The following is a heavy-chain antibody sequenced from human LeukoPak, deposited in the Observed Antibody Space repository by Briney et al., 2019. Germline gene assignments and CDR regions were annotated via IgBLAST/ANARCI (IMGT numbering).Heavy chain of an antibody. CDR1: GGSISSGSYY. J-gene: IGHJ5*01. CDR3: AKFATVTVPNWIDF. D-gene: IGHD4-17*01. Sequence: SETLSLTCTVSGGSISSGSYYWSWIRQPAGKGLEWIGRIYSSGSTNYNPSLNSRVTMSVDTSKNQFSLKVSSVTAADTAVYYCAKFATVTVPNWIDFWGQGTLVTVSS. V-gene: IGHV4-61*02. CDR2: IYSSGST.